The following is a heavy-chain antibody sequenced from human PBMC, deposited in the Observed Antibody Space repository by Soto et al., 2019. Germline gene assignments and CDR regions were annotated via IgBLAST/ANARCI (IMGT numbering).Heavy chain of an antibody. CDR2: MYPDGSR. J-gene: IGHJ4*02. CDR1: GFTVSGSY. V-gene: IGHV3-53*04. Sequence: EVQLVESGGDWVQPGGSLRLSCVASGFTVSGSYMSWVRQAPGEGLEWVSVMYPDGSRHYADSVKGRFAISRQNSENTVFLQMNGMRTEETAVYYCAKDSGNYGDGGLDSWGQGTVVTVSS. CDR3: AKDSGNYGDGGLDS. D-gene: IGHD4-17*01.